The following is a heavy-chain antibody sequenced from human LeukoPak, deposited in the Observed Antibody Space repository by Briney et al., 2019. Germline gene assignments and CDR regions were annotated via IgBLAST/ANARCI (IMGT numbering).Heavy chain of an antibody. CDR2: INPNSGGT. D-gene: IGHD2-15*01. CDR1: GYSFITYR. CDR3: ARALPHYCSGGSCPDRNYGMDV. Sequence: GESLKISCKGSGYSFITYRIGWVRQAPGQGLEWMGWINPNSGGTNYAQKFQGWVTMTRDTSISTAYMELSRLRSDDTAVYYCARALPHYCSGGSCPDRNYGMDVWGQGTTVTVSS. V-gene: IGHV1-2*04. J-gene: IGHJ6*02.